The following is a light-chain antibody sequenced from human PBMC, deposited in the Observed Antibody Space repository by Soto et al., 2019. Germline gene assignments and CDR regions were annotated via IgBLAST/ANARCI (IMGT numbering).Light chain of an antibody. J-gene: IGKJ3*01. V-gene: IGKV1-27*01. CDR3: QQYNSDPFT. Sequence: DIQMTQSPSSLSASVGDRVTITCRASQGIRNYLAWYQQKPGKVPKLLIYAASTLQTGVPSRFGGSGSGTDFTLTISSLQPEDVATYYCQQYNSDPFTFGPGTKVDIK. CDR2: AAS. CDR1: QGIRNY.